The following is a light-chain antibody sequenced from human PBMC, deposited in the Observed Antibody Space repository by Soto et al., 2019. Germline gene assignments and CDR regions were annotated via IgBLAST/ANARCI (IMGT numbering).Light chain of an antibody. Sequence: EIVMTQSPATLSVSPGGRATLSCRASHSVSRNLAWYQQKPGQAPRLLIFDASNRATGIPASFSGSVSVTDCTLSISSLEPESFPVYSGQQRTNWHLTVGQGKRREI. CDR3: QQRTNWHLT. V-gene: IGKV3D-11*02. CDR2: DAS. CDR1: HSVSRN. J-gene: IGKJ5*01.